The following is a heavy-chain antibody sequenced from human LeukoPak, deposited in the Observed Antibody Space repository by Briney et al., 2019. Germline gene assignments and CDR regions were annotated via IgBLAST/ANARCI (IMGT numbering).Heavy chain of an antibody. J-gene: IGHJ4*02. CDR1: GGSISSSNW. CDR2: IYHSGST. Sequence: PSGPLSLTCAVSGGSISSSNWWSWVRQPPGKGLGWIGEIYHSGSTNYNPSLKSRVTISVDKSKNQFSLKLSSVTAADTAVYYCARDPDNSGYTDYWGQGNLVTVSS. D-gene: IGHD3-22*01. V-gene: IGHV4-4*02. CDR3: ARDPDNSGYTDY.